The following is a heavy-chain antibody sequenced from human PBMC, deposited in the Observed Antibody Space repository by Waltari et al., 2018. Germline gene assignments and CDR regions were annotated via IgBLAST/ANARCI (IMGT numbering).Heavy chain of an antibody. CDR1: GGSFSGYY. Sequence: QVQLQQWGAGLLKPSETLSLTCAVYGGSFSGYYWSWIRQPPGKGLEWIGEINHSGSTNYNPSLKSRVTISVDTSKNQFSLKLSSVTAADTAVYYCARSTVAVAMTVDFDYWGQGTLVTVSS. CDR3: ARSTVAVAMTVDFDY. CDR2: INHSGST. D-gene: IGHD6-19*01. J-gene: IGHJ4*02. V-gene: IGHV4-34*01.